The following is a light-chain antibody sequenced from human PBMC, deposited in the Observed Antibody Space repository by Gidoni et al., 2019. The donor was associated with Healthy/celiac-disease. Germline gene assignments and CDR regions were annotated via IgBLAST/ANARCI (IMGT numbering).Light chain of an antibody. CDR3: SSYINTATSVV. V-gene: IGLV2-14*03. Sequence: QSTLTQPASVSGSPGQSITISCPGTSNDIGVYNYVSCYQQHPGKAPKLMIYEVFNRPSGVSDRFSGSKSGNTASLTISGVHPEDEAVYYCSSYINTATSVVFGGGTNLTVL. CDR2: EVF. J-gene: IGLJ2*01. CDR1: SNDIGVYNY.